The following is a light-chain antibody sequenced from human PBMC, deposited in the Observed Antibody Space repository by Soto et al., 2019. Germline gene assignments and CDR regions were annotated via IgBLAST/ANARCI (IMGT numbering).Light chain of an antibody. J-gene: IGKJ2*01. CDR1: QSVLYNSNNKNY. CDR3: QQYYRTQYT. CDR2: WAS. Sequence: DIVMTQSPDSLAVSLGERATINCKSSQSVLYNSNNKNYLAWYQQKPGQPPKLLIYWASTRESGVPERFSGRGSGTDFTLTISSLQAEDVAVYYCQQYYRTQYTFVQGTKLEIK. V-gene: IGKV4-1*01.